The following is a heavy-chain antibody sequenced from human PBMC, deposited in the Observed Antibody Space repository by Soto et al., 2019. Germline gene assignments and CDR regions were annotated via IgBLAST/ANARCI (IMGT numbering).Heavy chain of an antibody. CDR2: VNWNSDII. Sequence: EVQLVESGGGLVQPGRSLRVSCAASGFAFDEYGMHWVRQAPGKGLEWVSGVNWNSDIIGYSDSVKGRFTISRDNAKNSLYLQMNSLSAEDTALYYCAKDRGGEKDHSDGMDVWGLGTMVTVSS. CDR1: GFAFDEYG. CDR3: AKDRGGEKDHSDGMDV. V-gene: IGHV3-9*01. D-gene: IGHD7-27*01. J-gene: IGHJ6*02.